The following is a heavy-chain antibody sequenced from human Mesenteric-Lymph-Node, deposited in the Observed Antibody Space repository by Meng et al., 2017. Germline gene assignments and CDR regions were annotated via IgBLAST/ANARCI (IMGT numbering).Heavy chain of an antibody. D-gene: IGHD1-26*01. V-gene: IGHV4-59*10. CDR3: ARGHPRMSGSYGWFDP. Sequence: QVQLQQWGAVLLKPSEPLSPTCTCSGDSISSYYWSWIRQPAGKGLEWIGRIYSSGNTNYNPSLKSRVTMSVDTSKNQFSLKLNSVTAADTAVYYCARGHPRMSGSYGWFDPWGQGTLVTVSS. CDR1: GDSISSYY. J-gene: IGHJ5*02. CDR2: IYSSGNT.